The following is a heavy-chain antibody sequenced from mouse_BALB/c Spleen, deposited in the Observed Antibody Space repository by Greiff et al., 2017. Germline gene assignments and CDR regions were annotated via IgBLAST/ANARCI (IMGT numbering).Heavy chain of an antibody. CDR1: GYTFTSYY. CDR2: IYPGNVNT. CDR3: ARSGDYGYDDAMDY. Sequence: QVQLKQSGPELVKPGASVRISCKASGYTFTSYYIHWVKQRPGQGLEWIGWIYPGNVNTKYNEKFTGKATLTADKSSSTAYMQLSSLTSEDSAVYFCARSGDYGYDDAMDYWGQGTSVTVSS. D-gene: IGHD2-2*01. J-gene: IGHJ4*01. V-gene: IGHV1S56*01.